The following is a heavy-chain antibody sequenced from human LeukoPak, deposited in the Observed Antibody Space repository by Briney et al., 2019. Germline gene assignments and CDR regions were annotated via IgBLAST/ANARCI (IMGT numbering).Heavy chain of an antibody. CDR2: ISYDGSNK. Sequence: PGRSLRLSCAASGFTFSSYAMHWVRQAPGKGLEWVAVISYDGSNKYYADSVKGRFTISRDNSKNTLYLQMNSLRAEDTAVYYCARESGYDHPFDYWGQGTLVTASS. CDR1: GFTFSSYA. D-gene: IGHD5-12*01. V-gene: IGHV3-30-3*01. J-gene: IGHJ4*02. CDR3: ARESGYDHPFDY.